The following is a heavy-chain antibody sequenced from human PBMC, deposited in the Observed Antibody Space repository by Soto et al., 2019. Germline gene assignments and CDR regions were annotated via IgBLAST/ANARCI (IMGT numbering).Heavy chain of an antibody. V-gene: IGHV1-69*13. CDR3: ARSGIDILTGYSIDY. Sequence: ASVKVSCKASGGTFSSYAISWVRQAPGQGLEWMGGIIPIFGTANYAQKFQGRVTIAADESTSTAYMELSSLRSEDTAVYYCARSGIDILTGYSIDYWGQGTLVTVSS. D-gene: IGHD3-9*01. J-gene: IGHJ4*02. CDR2: IIPIFGTA. CDR1: GGTFSSYA.